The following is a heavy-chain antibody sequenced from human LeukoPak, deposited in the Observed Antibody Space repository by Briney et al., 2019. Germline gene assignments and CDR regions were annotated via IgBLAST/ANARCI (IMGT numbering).Heavy chain of an antibody. V-gene: IGHV3-30*02. CDR2: IRYDGSNK. CDR1: GFTFSSYG. J-gene: IGHJ4*02. D-gene: IGHD3-22*01. Sequence: GGSLRLSCAASGFTFSSYGMHWVRQAPGKGLEWVAFIRYDGSNKYYADSVKGRFTISRDNSKNTLYLQMNSLRAEDTAVYYCAKDPPYYYDSSGYSGYFDYWGQGTLVTVSS. CDR3: AKDPPYYYDSSGYSGYFDY.